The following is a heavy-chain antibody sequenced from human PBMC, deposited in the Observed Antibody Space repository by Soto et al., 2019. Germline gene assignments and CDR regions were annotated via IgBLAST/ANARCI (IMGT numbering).Heavy chain of an antibody. V-gene: IGHV3-30-3*01. Sequence: QMQLVESGGGVVQPGESLRLSCAASGFTFNYYTMHWVRQTPGKVLEWVAVISFDGSNKYYADSVKGRFTISRDNSKNMLYLQMNSLRAEDAAVYYCARLPGALVAVLYIYPLDGREAMSDVDVWGQGTTVSVSS. J-gene: IGHJ6*02. CDR2: ISFDGSNK. CDR1: GFTFNYYT. CDR3: ARLPGALVAVLYIYPLDGREAMSDVDV. D-gene: IGHD6-19*01.